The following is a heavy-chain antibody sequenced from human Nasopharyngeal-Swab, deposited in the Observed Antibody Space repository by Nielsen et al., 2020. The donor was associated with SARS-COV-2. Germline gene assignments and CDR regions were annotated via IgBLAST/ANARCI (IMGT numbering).Heavy chain of an antibody. CDR1: GYTLTELS. D-gene: IGHD6-13*01. CDR2: FDPEDGDT. J-gene: IGHJ5*02. Sequence: ASVQVSCKVSGYTLTELSIHWVGQAAGKGGVWMGGFDPEDGDTIYAPKFQGRVTMTEDTSTDTAYMELRSLRSEDTAVYYCATGPGAGNPTWWFDPWGQGTLVTVSS. CDR3: ATGPGAGNPTWWFDP. V-gene: IGHV1-24*01.